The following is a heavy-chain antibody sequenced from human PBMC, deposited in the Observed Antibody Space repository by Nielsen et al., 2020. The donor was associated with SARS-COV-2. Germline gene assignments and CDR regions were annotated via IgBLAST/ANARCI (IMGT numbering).Heavy chain of an antibody. CDR3: ARHRWAVDFDY. CDR1: GGSISSSSYY. Sequence: SETLSLTCTVSGGSISSSSYYWGWIRQPPGKGLEWIGSIYYSGRTYYNPSLKSRVTISVDTSKNQFSLKLSSVTAADTAVYYCARHRWAVDFDYWGQGTLVTVSS. J-gene: IGHJ4*02. D-gene: IGHD4-23*01. V-gene: IGHV4-39*01. CDR2: IYYSGRT.